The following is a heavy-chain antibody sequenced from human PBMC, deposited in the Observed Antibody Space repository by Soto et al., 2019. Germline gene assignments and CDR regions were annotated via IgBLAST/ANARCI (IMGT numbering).Heavy chain of an antibody. J-gene: IGHJ6*03. CDR2: IYYSGIT. CDR3: ARFHSDYYDFWSGYYTTGDYYYMDV. V-gene: IGHV4-59*08. Sequence: SETLSLTCTVSGGSISSYYWSWIRQPPGKGLEWIRYIYYSGITNYNPSLKSRVTISVDTSKNQFSLKLSSLTAADTAVYYCARFHSDYYDFWSGYYTTGDYYYMDVWGKGTMVTVSS. D-gene: IGHD3-3*01. CDR1: GGSISSYY.